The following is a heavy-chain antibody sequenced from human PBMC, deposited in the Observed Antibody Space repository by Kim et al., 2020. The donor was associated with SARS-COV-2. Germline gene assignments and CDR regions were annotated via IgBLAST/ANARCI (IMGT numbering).Heavy chain of an antibody. J-gene: IGHJ6*02. CDR3: ARDLDDYGDYYYYYGMDV. V-gene: IGHV4-4*07. D-gene: IGHD4-17*01. CDR1: GGSISSYY. CDR2: IYTSGST. Sequence: SETLSLTCTVSGGSISSYYWSWIRQPAGKGLEWIGRIYTSGSTNYNPSLKSRVTMSVDTSKNQFSLKLSSVTAADTAVYYCARDLDDYGDYYYYYGMDVWGQGSTVTVSS.